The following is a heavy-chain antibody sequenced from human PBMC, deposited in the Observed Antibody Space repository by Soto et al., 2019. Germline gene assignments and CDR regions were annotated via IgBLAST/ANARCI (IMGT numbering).Heavy chain of an antibody. V-gene: IGHV3-21*01. CDR3: AALAAGDAFDI. J-gene: IGHJ3*02. CDR1: GFTFSSYS. CDR2: ISSSSYI. D-gene: IGHD6-25*01. Sequence: GGSLRLSCAASGFTFSSYSMNWVRQAPGKGLEWVSSISSSSYIYYADSVKGRFTISRDNAKNSLYLQMNSLRAEDTAVYYCAALAAGDAFDIWGQGTMVTVSS.